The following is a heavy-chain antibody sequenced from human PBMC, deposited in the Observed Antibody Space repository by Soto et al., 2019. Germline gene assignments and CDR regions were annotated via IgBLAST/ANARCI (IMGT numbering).Heavy chain of an antibody. V-gene: IGHV1-69*01. CDR2: IIPMFGTA. CDR1: GGTFSSYA. CDR3: ARGRSGSHDAFDI. J-gene: IGHJ3*02. D-gene: IGHD1-26*01. Sequence: QVQLVLSGAEVKKPGSSVKVSCKASGGTFSSYAISWVRQAPGQGLEWMGGIIPMFGTADYAQKFQGRVTINADESTSTAYMELSILRSEDTAVYYCARGRSGSHDAFDIWGQGTMVTVSS.